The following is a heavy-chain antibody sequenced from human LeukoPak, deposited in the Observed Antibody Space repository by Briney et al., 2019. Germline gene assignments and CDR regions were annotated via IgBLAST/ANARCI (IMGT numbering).Heavy chain of an antibody. J-gene: IGHJ4*02. CDR3: ARDRYYSSGWSPVDY. V-gene: IGHV1-46*01. CDR1: GYTFTGYY. CDR2: INPSGGST. Sequence: ASVKVSCKASGYTFTGYYMHWVRQAPGQGLEWMGWINPSGGSTSYAQKFQGRVTMTRDTSTSTVYMELSSLRSEDTAVYYCARDRYYSSGWSPVDYWGQGTLVTVSS. D-gene: IGHD6-19*01.